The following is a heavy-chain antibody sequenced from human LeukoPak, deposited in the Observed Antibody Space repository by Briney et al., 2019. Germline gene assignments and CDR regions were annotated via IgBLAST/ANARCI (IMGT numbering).Heavy chain of an antibody. CDR2: ILYDGINK. CDR3: ATEIIRRYNVSRQDGMDV. V-gene: IGHV3-30*02. D-gene: IGHD1-26*01. Sequence: GGSLRLSCAASGFTFSNYGMHWVRQAPGKGLEWVAVILYDGINKNYADSVKGRFTISRDNSKNTLYLQMNSLRAEDTALYYCATEIIRRYNVSRQDGMDVWGQGTTVTVSS. CDR1: GFTFSNYG. J-gene: IGHJ6*02.